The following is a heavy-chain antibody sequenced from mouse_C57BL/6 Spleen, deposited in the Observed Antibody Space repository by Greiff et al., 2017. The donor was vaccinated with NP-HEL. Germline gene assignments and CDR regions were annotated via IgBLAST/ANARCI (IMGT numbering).Heavy chain of an antibody. V-gene: IGHV1-72*01. Sequence: VKLQQPGAELVKPGASVKLSCKASGYTFTSYWMHWVKQRPGRGLEWIGRIDPNSGGTKYNEKFKSKATLTVDKPSSTAYMQLSSLTSEDSAVYYCAPYYYGSSSEGYFDVWGTGTTVTVSS. CDR3: APYYYGSSSEGYFDV. J-gene: IGHJ1*03. D-gene: IGHD1-1*01. CDR1: GYTFTSYW. CDR2: IDPNSGGT.